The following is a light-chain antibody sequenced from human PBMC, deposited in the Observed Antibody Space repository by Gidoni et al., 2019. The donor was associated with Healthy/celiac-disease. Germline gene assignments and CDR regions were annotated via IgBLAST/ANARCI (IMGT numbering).Light chain of an antibody. V-gene: IGKV1-39*01. CDR3: QQSYSTPYT. J-gene: IGKJ2*01. CDR1: QSISTY. Sequence: DIQMTQSPSSLSASVGDRVTITCRASQSISTYLNWHQQKPGKAPKVLIYAVSSLQSGVPSRFSGSGSGTDFTLTISSLQPEDFATYYCQQSYSTPYTFGQGTKLEIK. CDR2: AVS.